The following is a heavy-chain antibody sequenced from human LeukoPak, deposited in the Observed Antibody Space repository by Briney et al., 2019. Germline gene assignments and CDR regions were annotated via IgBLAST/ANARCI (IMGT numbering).Heavy chain of an antibody. CDR1: GFTFSSYA. CDR3: ARVDTAMVMYYCYYMDV. D-gene: IGHD5-18*01. CDR2: ISYDGSNK. J-gene: IGHJ6*03. Sequence: PGRSLRLSCAASGFTFSSYAMHWVRQAPGKGLEWVAAISYDGSNKYYADSVKGRFTISRDNSKNTLYLQMNSLRAEDTAVYYCARVDTAMVMYYCYYMDVWGKGTTVTVSS. V-gene: IGHV3-30*04.